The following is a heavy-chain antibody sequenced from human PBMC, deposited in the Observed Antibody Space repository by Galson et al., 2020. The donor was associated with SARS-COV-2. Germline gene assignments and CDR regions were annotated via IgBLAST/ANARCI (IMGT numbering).Heavy chain of an antibody. CDR2: IYSSGST. CDR3: VRDINAGDWFDS. J-gene: IGHJ5*01. D-gene: IGHD7-27*01. Sequence: SETLSLTCTVSGGSISSYYWSWIRQPPGKGLEWIGYIYSSGSTNYNPSLKSRVTISVDTSKNQFSLNLSSVTAADTAVYYGVRDINAGDWFDSWGPGTLVTVYS. V-gene: IGHV4-59*01. CDR1: GGSISSYY.